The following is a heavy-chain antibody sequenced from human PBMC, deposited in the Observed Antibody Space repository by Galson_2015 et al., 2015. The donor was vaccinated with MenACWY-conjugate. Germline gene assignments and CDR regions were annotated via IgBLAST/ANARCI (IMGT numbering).Heavy chain of an antibody. CDR3: ARGVTRTSGTINWYFDF. V-gene: IGHV6-1*01. Sequence: CAISGDSVCSHSAAWTGIRQSPSRGLEWLGRTYYRSRGHNDYAVSVKSRITINPDTSRNQLSLQLSSVTPEDTAVYYCARGVTRTSGTINWYFDFWGRGTLVTVSS. CDR2: TYYRSRGHN. J-gene: IGHJ2*01. CDR1: GDSVCSHSAA. D-gene: IGHD6-13*01.